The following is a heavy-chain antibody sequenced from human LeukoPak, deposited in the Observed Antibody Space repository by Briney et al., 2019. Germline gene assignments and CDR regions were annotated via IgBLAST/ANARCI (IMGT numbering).Heavy chain of an antibody. CDR2: IISSSSYI. Sequence: PAGSLRLSWAASGFTFSSYSINWVRQAPGKGLEWVSSIISSSSYIYYADFVKGRFTTSRDNSKNSLYLQMNRLRAEDTAVYYCARLGSIAAAGSLDYWGQGNLVTVSS. CDR3: ARLGSIAAAGSLDY. J-gene: IGHJ4*02. CDR1: GFTFSSYS. V-gene: IGHV3-21*01. D-gene: IGHD6-13*01.